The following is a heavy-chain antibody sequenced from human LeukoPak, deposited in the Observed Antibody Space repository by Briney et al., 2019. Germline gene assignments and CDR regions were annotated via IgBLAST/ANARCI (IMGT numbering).Heavy chain of an antibody. CDR2: ISAYNGNT. J-gene: IGHJ5*02. Sequence: ASVKVSCKASGYTFTSYGISWVRQAPGQGLEWMGWISAYNGNTNYAQKLQGRVTMTTDTSTSTAYMEPRSLRSDDTAVYYCARDRDFWSGYNWFDPWGQGTLVTVSS. CDR3: ARDRDFWSGYNWFDP. CDR1: GYTFTSYG. V-gene: IGHV1-18*01. D-gene: IGHD3-3*01.